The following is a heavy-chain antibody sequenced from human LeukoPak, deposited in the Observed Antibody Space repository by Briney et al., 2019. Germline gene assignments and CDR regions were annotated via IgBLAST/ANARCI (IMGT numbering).Heavy chain of an antibody. V-gene: IGHV3-48*03. Sequence: GGSLRLSCAASGFTFSSYEMNWVRQAPGGGVEWVSYISSSGSTIYYADSVKGRVTISRDNAKNSLYLQMNSLRAEDTAVYYCARDLHPMDWLEDGMDVWGQGTTVTVSS. CDR2: ISSSGSTI. D-gene: IGHD3/OR15-3a*01. CDR1: GFTFSSYE. J-gene: IGHJ6*02. CDR3: ARDLHPMDWLEDGMDV.